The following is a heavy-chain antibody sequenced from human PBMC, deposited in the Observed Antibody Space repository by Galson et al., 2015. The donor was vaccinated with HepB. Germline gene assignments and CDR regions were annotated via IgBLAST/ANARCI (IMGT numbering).Heavy chain of an antibody. Sequence: CAISGDSVSSNSVAWSWIRQSPSRGLEWLGRTYYRSQWYNDYAVSVKSRITINPDTSKNQFSLQLNSVTPEDTAVYYCAMAVAGMGRFDPWGQGTLVTVSS. CDR2: TYYRSQWYN. V-gene: IGHV6-1*01. CDR1: GDSVSSNSVA. CDR3: AMAVAGMGRFDP. D-gene: IGHD6-19*01. J-gene: IGHJ5*02.